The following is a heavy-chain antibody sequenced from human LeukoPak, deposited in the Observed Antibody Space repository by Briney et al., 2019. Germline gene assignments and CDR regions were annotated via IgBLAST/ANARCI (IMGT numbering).Heavy chain of an antibody. D-gene: IGHD3-22*01. CDR3: ARDQGGIYDSSGYYFFNYYGMDV. J-gene: IGHJ6*02. Sequence: GGSLRLSCEASGFTFSSYWMHWVRQAPGKGLVWVSRINSDGSSTSYADSVKGRFTISRDNAKNTLYLQMNRLRAEDTAVYYCARDQGGIYDSSGYYFFNYYGMDVWGQGTTVTVSS. V-gene: IGHV3-74*01. CDR1: GFTFSSYW. CDR2: INSDGSST.